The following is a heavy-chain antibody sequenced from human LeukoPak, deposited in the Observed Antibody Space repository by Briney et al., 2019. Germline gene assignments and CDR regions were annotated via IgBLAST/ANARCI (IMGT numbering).Heavy chain of an antibody. Sequence: GGSLRLSCAASGFTFSSYAMSWVRQAPGKGLEWVSRINSDGSSTTCSDSVKGRFTISRDNAKNTLYLQMNSLRGEDTAVYYCARRYCSGGNCYGYFDYWGQGTLVTVSS. CDR1: GFTFSSYA. CDR2: INSDGSST. CDR3: ARRYCSGGNCYGYFDY. J-gene: IGHJ4*02. D-gene: IGHD2-15*01. V-gene: IGHV3-74*01.